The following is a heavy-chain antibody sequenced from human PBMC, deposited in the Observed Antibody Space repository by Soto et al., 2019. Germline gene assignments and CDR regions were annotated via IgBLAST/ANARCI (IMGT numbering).Heavy chain of an antibody. J-gene: IGHJ4*02. CDR2: INPDGSEK. D-gene: IGHD3-22*01. V-gene: IGHV3-7*01. CDR3: ARTMTARTDDY. Sequence: EVHLVESGGGLVLPGGSLRLSCAASGFTFSSYWMSWVRQTPGKGLEWVGNINPDGSEKYYVDSVRGRFTISRDNAANSLYLQMNSLRAEDTVVYYCARTMTARTDDYWGQGTLVTVSS. CDR1: GFTFSSYW.